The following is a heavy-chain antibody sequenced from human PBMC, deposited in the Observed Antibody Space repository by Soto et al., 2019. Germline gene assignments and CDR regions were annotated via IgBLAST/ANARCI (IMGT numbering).Heavy chain of an antibody. Sequence: ASVKVSCKASGYTFTSYAMHWVRQAPGQRLEWMGWINAGNGNTKYSQKFQGRVTITRDTSASTAYMELSSLRSEDTAVYYCARRYCSSTSCYFDYWGQGTLVTVSS. CDR2: INAGNGNT. CDR1: GYTFTSYA. V-gene: IGHV1-3*01. CDR3: ARRYCSSTSCYFDY. J-gene: IGHJ4*02. D-gene: IGHD2-2*01.